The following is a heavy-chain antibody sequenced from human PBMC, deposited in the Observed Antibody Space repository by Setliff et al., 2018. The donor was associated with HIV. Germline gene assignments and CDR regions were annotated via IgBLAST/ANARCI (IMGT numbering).Heavy chain of an antibody. CDR2: IKADGTDK. J-gene: IGHJ6*03. CDR1: GFTFSAHQ. CDR3: AKTTPSSIRYPYCYYMDV. D-gene: IGHD6-13*01. V-gene: IGHV3-7*03. Sequence: GGSLRLSCAASGFTFSAHQMSWVRQPPGKGLEWVANIKADGTDKYYVDSVKGRFAISRDNSKNSLYLQMNSLRAGDTAVYYCAKTTPSSIRYPYCYYMDVWGKGTTVTVSS.